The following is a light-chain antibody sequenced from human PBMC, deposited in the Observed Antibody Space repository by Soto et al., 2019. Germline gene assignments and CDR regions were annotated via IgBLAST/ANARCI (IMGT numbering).Light chain of an antibody. Sequence: QSVLTQPASVSGSPGQSITIPCTGTRNDIGDYSFVSWYQQHPGKVPKLLIYEVSDRPSGVSSRFSGSKSGNTASLTISGLQAEDEAHYSCSSCTSTSTLLYVFGTGTKVTVL. CDR1: RNDIGDYSF. J-gene: IGLJ1*01. CDR3: SSCTSTSTLLYV. CDR2: EVS. V-gene: IGLV2-14*01.